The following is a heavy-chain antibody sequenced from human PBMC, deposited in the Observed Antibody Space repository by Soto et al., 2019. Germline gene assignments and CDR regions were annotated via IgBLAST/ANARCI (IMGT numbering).Heavy chain of an antibody. D-gene: IGHD1-7*01. CDR3: PYRLPYNMNWESGWFDP. J-gene: IGHJ5*02. CDR1: GFSLSTHGVA. Sequence: QITLKESGPTLVKPTQTLTLTCTFSGFSLSTHGVAVGWIRQPPGKALECLAIIYWDDDKRYNPSLKNRLTSTMDTSKNQVVLTMTNVDPVDTATYRCPYRLPYNMNWESGWFDPWGQGTLVTVSS. CDR2: IYWDDDK. V-gene: IGHV2-5*02.